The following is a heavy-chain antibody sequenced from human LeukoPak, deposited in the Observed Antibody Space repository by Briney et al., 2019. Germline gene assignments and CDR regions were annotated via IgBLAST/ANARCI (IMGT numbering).Heavy chain of an antibody. Sequence: PGGSLRLSCAASGFTFSSYDMHWVRQATGKGLEWVSAIGTAGDAYYPGSVKGRFTISRENAKNSLYLQMNSLRAGDTAVYYCARGNDFWSGPTHYGMDVWGQGTTVTVSS. CDR3: ARGNDFWSGPTHYGMDV. J-gene: IGHJ6*02. CDR2: IGTAGDA. D-gene: IGHD3-3*01. V-gene: IGHV3-13*01. CDR1: GFTFSSYD.